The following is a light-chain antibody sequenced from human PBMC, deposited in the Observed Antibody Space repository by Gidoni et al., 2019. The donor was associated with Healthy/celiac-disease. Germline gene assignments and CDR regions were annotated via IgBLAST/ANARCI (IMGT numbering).Light chain of an antibody. Sequence: DIQMTQSPSSVSASVGDRVTITCRASQGISSWLAWYPQKPEKDPKLLIYDASSLQSGVPSRFSGSGSGTDFTLTISSLQTEDFATYYCQQANSFPFTFGPGTKVDIK. V-gene: IGKV1-12*01. CDR1: QGISSW. J-gene: IGKJ3*01. CDR2: DAS. CDR3: QQANSFPFT.